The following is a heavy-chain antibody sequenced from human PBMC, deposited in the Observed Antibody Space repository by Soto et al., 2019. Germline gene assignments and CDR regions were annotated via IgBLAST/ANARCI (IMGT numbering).Heavy chain of an antibody. CDR1: GYTFTFYD. Sequence: VQLVQSGAEVKKPGASVKLSCKASGYTFTFYDINWVRQAPGRGLEWMGWMSLSTGNTGYAQRFQGRVTMTSDTSISTAYMEVTRLRPDDTAVYYCARYFDPLDVWGQGTTVTVSS. V-gene: IGHV1-8*01. J-gene: IGHJ6*02. CDR2: MSLSTGNT. D-gene: IGHD3-9*01. CDR3: ARYFDPLDV.